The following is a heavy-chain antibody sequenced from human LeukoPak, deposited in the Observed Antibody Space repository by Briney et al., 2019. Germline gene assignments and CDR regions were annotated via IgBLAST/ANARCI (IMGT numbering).Heavy chain of an antibody. Sequence: GGSLRLSCAASGVTSNYMSWVRQAPGKGLEWVSVIYNGGTTYYADSVKGRFTISRDNAKNTLFLQMNSLRVEDTAVYYCAREGRVSGYDFDCWGQGTLVTVSS. V-gene: IGHV3-53*01. J-gene: IGHJ4*02. CDR2: IYNGGTT. D-gene: IGHD5-12*01. CDR1: GVTSNY. CDR3: AREGRVSGYDFDC.